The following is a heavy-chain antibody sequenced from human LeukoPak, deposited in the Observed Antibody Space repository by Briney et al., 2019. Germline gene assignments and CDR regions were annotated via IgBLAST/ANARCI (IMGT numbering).Heavy chain of an antibody. D-gene: IGHD3-10*01. CDR2: ISGNDGST. CDR1: GFTFSSYV. V-gene: IGHV3-23*01. J-gene: IGHJ4*02. CDR3: AKEYYYGSGRWDY. Sequence: PGGSLRLSCAASGFTFSSYVMSWVRQAPGKGLEWVSLISGNDGSTYYADSVKGRFTISRDNSKNTLYLQMNSLRAEDTAVYHCAKEYYYGSGRWDYWGQGTLVTVSS.